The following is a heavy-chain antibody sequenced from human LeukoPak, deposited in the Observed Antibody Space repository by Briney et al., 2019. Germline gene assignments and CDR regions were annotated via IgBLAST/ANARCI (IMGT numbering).Heavy chain of an antibody. CDR1: EFTFDDYT. D-gene: IGHD6-25*01. CDR3: KKDGGQRKNSYYRDF. V-gene: IGHV3-43*01. J-gene: IGHJ6*03. Sequence: PGGSLRLSCATSEFTFDDYTMHWVRQAPGEGLEWVSLISWDGGTTYYADSVKGRFTISRDNSKNSLYLQMNSLRTEDTALYYCKKDGGQRKNSYYRDFGEKGTTVPVS. CDR2: ISWDGGTT.